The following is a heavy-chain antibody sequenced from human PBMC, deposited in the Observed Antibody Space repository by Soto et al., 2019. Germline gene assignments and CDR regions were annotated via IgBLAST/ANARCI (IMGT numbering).Heavy chain of an antibody. J-gene: IGHJ5*02. V-gene: IGHV1-46*01. D-gene: IGHD6-19*01. CDR3: ARDPIAVAGTSWFDP. CDR1: GYTFTSYY. Sequence: QVQLVQSGAEVKKPGASVKVSCKASGYTFTSYYMHLVLQSPGQGLEWMGIINPSGGITSYAQKFQGRVTMTRDTSTSTVYMELSSLRSEDTAVYYCARDPIAVAGTSWFDPWGQGTLVTVSS. CDR2: INPSGGIT.